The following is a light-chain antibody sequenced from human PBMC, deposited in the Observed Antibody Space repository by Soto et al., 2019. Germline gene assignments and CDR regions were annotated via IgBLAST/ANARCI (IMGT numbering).Light chain of an antibody. CDR2: EVT. J-gene: IGLJ1*01. V-gene: IGLV2-8*01. Sequence: QSALTQPPSASGSPGQSVTISCTGTSSDVGGYNPVSWYQHHPGKAPKLMIYEVTKRPSGVPDRFSGSKSANTASLTVSGLKAEDEADYYCSSYAGSNNYVFGTGTKLTVL. CDR1: SSDVGGYNP. CDR3: SSYAGSNNYV.